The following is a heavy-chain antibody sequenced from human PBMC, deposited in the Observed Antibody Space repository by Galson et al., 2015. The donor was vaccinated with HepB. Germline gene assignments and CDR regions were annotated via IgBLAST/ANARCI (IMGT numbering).Heavy chain of an antibody. D-gene: IGHD3-16*01. CDR2: ISSNGGST. CDR3: VTGPGSAPLRNWFDT. V-gene: IGHV3-64D*06. CDR1: GFTFRSYA. Sequence: SLRLSCAASGFTFRSYAMHWVRQAPGKGLEYVSAISSNGGSTYYADSVKGRFTISRDNSKNTLYLQMSRLRAEDTAVYYCVTGPGSAPLRNWFDTWGQGTLVTVSS. J-gene: IGHJ5*02.